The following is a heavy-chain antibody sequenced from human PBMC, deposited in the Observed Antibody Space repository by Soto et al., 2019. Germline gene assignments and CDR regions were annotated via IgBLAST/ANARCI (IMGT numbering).Heavy chain of an antibody. CDR2: INHSGST. CDR1: GGSFSGYY. J-gene: IGHJ6*03. Sequence: QVQLQQWGAGLLKPSETLSLTCAVYGGSFSGYYWSWTRQPPGKGLEWIGEINHSGSTNYNPSLKSRVTISVDTSKNQFSLKLSSVTAADTAVYYCARPLFSYYYYYMDVWGKGTTVTVSS. CDR3: ARPLFSYYYYYMDV. V-gene: IGHV4-34*01.